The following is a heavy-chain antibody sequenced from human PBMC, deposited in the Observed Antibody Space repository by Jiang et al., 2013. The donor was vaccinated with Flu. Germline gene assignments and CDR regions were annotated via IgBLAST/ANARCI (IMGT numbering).Heavy chain of an antibody. J-gene: IGHJ5*02. CDR2: IYYSGST. CDR1: GGSISSYY. V-gene: IGHV4-59*01. D-gene: IGHD4-17*01. CDR3: ARSNTVTKAWFDP. Sequence: GPGLVKPSETLSLTCTVSGGSISSYYWSWIRQPPGKGLEWIGYIYYSGSTNYNPSLKSRVTISVDTSKNQFSLKLSSVTAADTAVYYCARSNTVTKAWFDPWGQGNPGHRLL.